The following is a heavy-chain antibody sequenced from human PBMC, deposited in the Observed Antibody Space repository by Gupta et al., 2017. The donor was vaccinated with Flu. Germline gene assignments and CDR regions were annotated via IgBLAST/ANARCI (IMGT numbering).Heavy chain of an antibody. CDR3: ARETSYSSGWDLGEDY. D-gene: IGHD6-19*01. V-gene: IGHV3-21*01. CDR1: GFTFSSYS. Sequence: EVQLVESGGGLVKPGGSLRLSCAASGFTFSSYSMNWVRQAPGKGLEWVSSISSSSSYIYYADSVKGRFTISRDNAKNSLYLQMNSLRAEDTAVYYCARETSYSSGWDLGEDYWGQGTLVTVSS. CDR2: ISSSSSYI. J-gene: IGHJ4*02.